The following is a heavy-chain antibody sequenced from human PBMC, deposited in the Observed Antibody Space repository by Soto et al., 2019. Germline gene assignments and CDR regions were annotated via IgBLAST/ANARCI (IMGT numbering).Heavy chain of an antibody. CDR1: GFTFDDYG. V-gene: IGHV3-20*04. Sequence: GGSLRLSCAASGFTFDDYGMSWVRQAPGKGLEWVSGINWNGGSTGYADSVKGRFTISRDNAKNSLYLQMNSLRAEDTALYYCARDTSDYDSRAFDIWGQGTMVTVSS. CDR2: INWNGGST. J-gene: IGHJ3*02. CDR3: ARDTSDYDSRAFDI. D-gene: IGHD3-22*01.